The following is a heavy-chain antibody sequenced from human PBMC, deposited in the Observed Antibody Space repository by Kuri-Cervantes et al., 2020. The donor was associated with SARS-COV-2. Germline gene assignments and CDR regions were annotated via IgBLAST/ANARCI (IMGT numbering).Heavy chain of an antibody. Sequence: GSLRLSCTVSGASISSYYWSWIRQPAGKGLEWIGRIYTSGSTNYNPSLKSRVTMSVDTSKNQFSLKLSSVTAADTAVYYCARDLRPKAAAGTRNAFDIWGQGAMVTVSS. J-gene: IGHJ3*02. V-gene: IGHV4-4*07. CDR2: IYTSGST. CDR3: ARDLRPKAAAGTRNAFDI. D-gene: IGHD6-13*01. CDR1: GASISSYY.